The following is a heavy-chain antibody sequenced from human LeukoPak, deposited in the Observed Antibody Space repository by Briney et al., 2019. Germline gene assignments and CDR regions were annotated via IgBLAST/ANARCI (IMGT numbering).Heavy chain of an antibody. CDR1: GFTFSTYS. J-gene: IGHJ2*01. D-gene: IGHD3-10*01. CDR2: ISSDSSTI. CDR3: VRYYTRQSWYFDL. V-gene: IGHV3-48*01. Sequence: GGSLRLSCAASGFTFSTYSINWVRQAPGKGLEWVSYISSDSSTIYYADSLKGRFTISRDNAKNSLSLLMNSLRAEDTAVYYCVRYYTRQSWYFDLWGRGTLVTVSS.